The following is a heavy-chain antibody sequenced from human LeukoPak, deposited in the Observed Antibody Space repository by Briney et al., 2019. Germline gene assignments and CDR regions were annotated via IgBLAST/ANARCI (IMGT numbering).Heavy chain of an antibody. CDR2: LSGSGGST. CDR1: VFTFSSYA. Sequence: GGSLRLSCAASVFTFSSYAMSWVRQAPGKGLEWVSALSGSGGSTYYADSVKGRFTISRDNSKNTLYLQMNSLRAEDTAVYYCAKDWEVLLWFGEFSYFDYWGQGTLVTVSS. J-gene: IGHJ4*02. V-gene: IGHV3-23*01. CDR3: AKDWEVLLWFGEFSYFDY. D-gene: IGHD3-10*01.